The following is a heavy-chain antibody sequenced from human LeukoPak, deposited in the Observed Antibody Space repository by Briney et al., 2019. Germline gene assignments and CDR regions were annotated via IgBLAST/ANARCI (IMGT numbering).Heavy chain of an antibody. D-gene: IGHD6-13*01. Sequence: AGGSLRLSCAASGFTFSNYWMSWVRQAPGKGLEWVANIKQDGSEKYYVGSVKGRFTISRDNAENSLFLQMNSLRAEDTAVYYCARQRGSFSLDYWGQGTLVTVS. CDR1: GFTFSNYW. J-gene: IGHJ4*02. CDR3: ARQRGSFSLDY. CDR2: IKQDGSEK. V-gene: IGHV3-7*01.